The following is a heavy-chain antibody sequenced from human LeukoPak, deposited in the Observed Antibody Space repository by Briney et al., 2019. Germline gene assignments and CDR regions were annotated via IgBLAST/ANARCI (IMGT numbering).Heavy chain of an antibody. Sequence: PSETLSLTCTVSGGSISSYFWSWIRQPPGKELEWVGYIYYSGSTYYNPSLKSRVTMSVDMSKNHFSLRLTSVTAADTAVYFCARMDYYDSSGLIDYWGQGTLVTVSS. CDR1: GGSISSYF. CDR3: ARMDYYDSSGLIDY. D-gene: IGHD3-22*01. CDR2: IYYSGST. V-gene: IGHV4-59*01. J-gene: IGHJ4*02.